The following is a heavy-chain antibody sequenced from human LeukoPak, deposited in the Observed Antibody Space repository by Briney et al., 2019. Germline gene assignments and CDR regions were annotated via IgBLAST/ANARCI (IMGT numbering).Heavy chain of an antibody. D-gene: IGHD6-13*01. V-gene: IGHV4-30-2*01. CDR2: IYHSGST. CDR1: GGPISSGTYS. J-gene: IGHJ4*02. CDR3: ARGVAAAGTPFDY. Sequence: SETLSLTCAVSGGPISSGTYSWNWIRQPPGKGLEWIGYIYHSGSTYSNPSLKSRVTISVDRSNNQISLKLNSVTAADTAVYYCARGVAAAGTPFDYWGQGTLVTVSS.